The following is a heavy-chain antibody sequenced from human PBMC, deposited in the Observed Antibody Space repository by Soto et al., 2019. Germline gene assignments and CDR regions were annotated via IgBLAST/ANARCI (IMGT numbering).Heavy chain of an antibody. CDR1: GYTFTSYA. J-gene: IGHJ5*02. D-gene: IGHD2-2*01. V-gene: IGHV1-3*01. CDR3: ARGKYCVTTTCYSWLDA. CDR2: INAGNGNT. Sequence: ASVKVSCKASGYTFTSYAMHWVRQAPGQRLEWMGWINAGNGNTKYSQKFQGRVTITADTSTSTAYMELSSLRSEDTAVYYCARGKYCVTTTCYSWLDAWGQGTLVTVSS.